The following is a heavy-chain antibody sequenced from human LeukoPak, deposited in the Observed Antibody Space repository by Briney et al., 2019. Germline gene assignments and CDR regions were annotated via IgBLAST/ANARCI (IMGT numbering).Heavy chain of an antibody. J-gene: IGHJ4*02. CDR3: ARDFSAAGRKTFGRY. V-gene: IGHV3-7*01. CDR1: GFTFSSYW. D-gene: IGHD6-13*01. CDR2: IKQDGSEK. Sequence: GGFLRLSCAASGFTFSSYWMSWVRQAPGKGLEWVANIKQDGSEKYYVDSVKGRFTISRDNAKNSLYLQMNSLRAEGTAVYYCARDFSAAGRKTFGRYWGQGTLVTVSS.